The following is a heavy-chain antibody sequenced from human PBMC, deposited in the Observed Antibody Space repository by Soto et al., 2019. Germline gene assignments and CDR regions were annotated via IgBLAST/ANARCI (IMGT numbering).Heavy chain of an antibody. Sequence: PGESLKISCKGSGYSFTNYWIGWVRQMPGKGLEWMGIIYPGDSDTRYSPSFQGQVTISADKSISTAYLQWSSLKASDTAMYYCARGGYSSGGGYAFDIWGQGTMVTVS. CDR2: IYPGDSDT. D-gene: IGHD6-19*01. V-gene: IGHV5-51*01. J-gene: IGHJ3*02. CDR1: GYSFTNYW. CDR3: ARGGYSSGGGYAFDI.